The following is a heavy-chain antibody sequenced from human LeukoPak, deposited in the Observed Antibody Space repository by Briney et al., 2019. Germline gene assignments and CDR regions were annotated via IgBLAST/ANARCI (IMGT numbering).Heavy chain of an antibody. CDR1: GFTFSDYW. J-gene: IGHJ4*02. V-gene: IGHV3-74*01. Sequence: GGSLRLSCAASGFTFSDYWMLWVRQGPGKGLVCVSRISSDGSSTSYADPVKGRFTISRDNAKNTLYLQVNSLRAEDTAVYYCARDDSRGIDYWGQGTLVTVSS. CDR2: ISSDGSST. D-gene: IGHD3-22*01. CDR3: ARDDSRGIDY.